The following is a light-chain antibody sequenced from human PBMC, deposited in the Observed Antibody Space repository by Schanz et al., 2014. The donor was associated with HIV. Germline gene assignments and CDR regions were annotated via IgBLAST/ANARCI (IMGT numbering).Light chain of an antibody. Sequence: EIVMTQSPATLSVSPGERATLSCRASQTVSSNLAWYQQKPGQAPRLLIYGASSRAAGIPDRFSGSGSGTDFTLTISSLEPEDFAVYYCQQRSNFVTFGQGTKVEIK. J-gene: IGKJ1*01. CDR2: GAS. V-gene: IGKV3-11*01. CDR1: QTVSSN. CDR3: QQRSNFVT.